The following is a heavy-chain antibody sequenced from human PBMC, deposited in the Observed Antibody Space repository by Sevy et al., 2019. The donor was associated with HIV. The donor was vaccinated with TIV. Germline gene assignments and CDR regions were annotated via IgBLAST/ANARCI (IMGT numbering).Heavy chain of an antibody. CDR2: ISYTGTT. V-gene: IGHV4-61*01. D-gene: IGHD1-26*01. Sequence: SETLSLTCTVSGGSVTSSSYYWTWIRQPPGKGLECIGYISYTGTTNYNPSLKSRVTISVDTSKKQFSLKLSSVTAADTAMYYCARMGGLTDYSMDVWGQGTTVTVSS. J-gene: IGHJ6*02. CDR1: GGSVTSSSYY. CDR3: ARMGGLTDYSMDV.